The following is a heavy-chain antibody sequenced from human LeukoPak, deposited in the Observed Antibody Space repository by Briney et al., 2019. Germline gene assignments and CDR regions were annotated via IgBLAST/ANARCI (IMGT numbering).Heavy chain of an antibody. CDR3: AGHIGGWLYYFDY. V-gene: IGHV4-39*01. J-gene: IGHJ4*02. D-gene: IGHD6-19*01. CDR1: GRSISSSSYY. CDR2: IYYSGST. Sequence: SETQSLTCTVSGRSISSSSYYWGWIRQPPGKGLEWIGSIYYSGSTYYNPSLKSRVTISLDPSKNQFSLKLRYVTAADTAVYYYAGHIGGWLYYFDYWGQRTLVTVSS.